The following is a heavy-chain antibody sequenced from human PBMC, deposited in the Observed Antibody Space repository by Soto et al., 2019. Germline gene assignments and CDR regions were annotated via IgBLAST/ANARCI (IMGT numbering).Heavy chain of an antibody. CDR1: GFTLSDHY. D-gene: IGHD3-3*01. Sequence: EVQLVESGGGLVQPGGSLRLSCAASGFTLSDHYMDWVRQAPGKGLEWVGRIKNKAGSYSTEYAASVTGRFTISRDDSKTSLYLQMNSLKTEDPAVYYCADLTWNGYYLPWGQGTLVIVSS. V-gene: IGHV3-72*01. CDR2: IKNKAGSYST. J-gene: IGHJ4*02. CDR3: ADLTWNGYYLP.